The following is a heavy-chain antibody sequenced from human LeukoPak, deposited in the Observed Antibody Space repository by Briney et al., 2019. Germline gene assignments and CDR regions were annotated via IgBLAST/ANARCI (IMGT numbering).Heavy chain of an antibody. D-gene: IGHD3-10*01. V-gene: IGHV3-74*01. J-gene: IGHJ4*02. CDR1: GFTFRSYW. CDR2: IHSDGSST. Sequence: GGSLRLSCAASGFTFRSYWMHWVRQAPGKGLVWVSHIHSDGSSTSYADSVQGRFTFSRDNAKNTLYLQMNSLRAEDTAVYYCARHNYGYDYWGQGTLVTVSS. CDR3: ARHNYGYDY.